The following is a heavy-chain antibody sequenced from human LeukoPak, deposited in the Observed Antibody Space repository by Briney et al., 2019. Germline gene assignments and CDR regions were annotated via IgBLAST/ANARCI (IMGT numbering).Heavy chain of an antibody. CDR1: GYTFTNYY. V-gene: IGHV1-46*01. CDR2: NSPSGGST. D-gene: IGHD6-19*01. CDR3: ARDGVAGTYYFDY. Sequence: ASVKVSCKAPGYTFTNYYMHWVRQAPGQGLEWMGMNSPSGGSTSYPQKFQGRVTMTRDTSTSTVYMELTSLRPEDTAVYFCARDGVAGTYYFDYWGQGTLVTVSS. J-gene: IGHJ4*02.